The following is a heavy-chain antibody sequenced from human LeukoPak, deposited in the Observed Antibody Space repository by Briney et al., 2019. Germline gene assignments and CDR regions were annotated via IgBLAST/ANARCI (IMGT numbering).Heavy chain of an antibody. V-gene: IGHV4-59*01. CDR3: ARVGYSYGLDY. CDR1: GGSISSYY. J-gene: IGHJ4*02. CDR2: IYYSGST. D-gene: IGHD5-18*01. Sequence: SETLSLTCTVSGGSISSYYWSWIRQPPGKGLEWIGYIYYSGSTNYNPSLKSRVTISVDTSKNQFSLKLSSVTAADTAVYYCARVGYSYGLDYWGQGTPVTVSS.